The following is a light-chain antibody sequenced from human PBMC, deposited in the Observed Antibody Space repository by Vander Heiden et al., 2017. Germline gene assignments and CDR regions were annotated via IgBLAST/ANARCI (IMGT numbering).Light chain of an antibody. CDR3: QQYGSSPGT. CDR2: GAS. V-gene: IGKV3-20*01. J-gene: IGKJ1*01. Sequence: IVLTPSPATLLSSPGERATPSSRASRSVSSSYLAWYQQKPGQAPRLLIYGASSRATGIPDRFSGSGSGTDFTLTISRLEPEDFAVYYCQQYGSSPGTFGQGTKVEIK. CDR1: RSVSSSY.